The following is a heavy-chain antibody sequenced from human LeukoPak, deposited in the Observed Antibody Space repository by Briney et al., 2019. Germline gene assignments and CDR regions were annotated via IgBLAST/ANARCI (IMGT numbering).Heavy chain of an antibody. V-gene: IGHV4-34*01. D-gene: IGHD5-18*01. J-gene: IGHJ5*02. CDR2: INDSGST. Sequence: SETLSLTCGVYGGSFSDYYWSWIRQPPGKGLEWIGEINDSGSTNYNPSLKGRVTISVDTSKNQFSLKVNSVTAADTAVYYCARRGYTYGWGWFDPWGQGTLVTVSS. CDR3: ARRGYTYGWGWFDP. CDR1: GGSFSDYY.